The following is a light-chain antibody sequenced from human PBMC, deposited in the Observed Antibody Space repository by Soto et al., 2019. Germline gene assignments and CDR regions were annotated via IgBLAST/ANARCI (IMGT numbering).Light chain of an antibody. CDR1: SSDVGAYNY. Sequence: QSALTQPPSASGSPGQSVTISCTGTSSDVGAYNYVSWYQQHAGKAPKLVIYEGTKRPSGVPDRFSGSKSATTASLTVSGLQAEDEADYYCSSFASSNNWVFGGGTKLTVL. J-gene: IGLJ3*02. CDR2: EGT. CDR3: SSFASSNNWV. V-gene: IGLV2-8*01.